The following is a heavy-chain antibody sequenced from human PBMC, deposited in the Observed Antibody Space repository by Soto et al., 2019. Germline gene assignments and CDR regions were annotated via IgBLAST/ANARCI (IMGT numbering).Heavy chain of an antibody. Sequence: QVQLVQSGDEVKKPGASVKVSCKASGYIFVNYGIAWVRQAPGQEFEWMGWISPYTGNTHSATKIQGRLTMTTDTSTSTSYMELGSLTSNDTAVYYCVMVDNYVTPTPQDVWGQGTTVTVSS. CDR2: ISPYTGNT. CDR3: VMVDNYVTPTPQDV. D-gene: IGHD3-16*01. J-gene: IGHJ6*02. CDR1: GYIFVNYG. V-gene: IGHV1-18*01.